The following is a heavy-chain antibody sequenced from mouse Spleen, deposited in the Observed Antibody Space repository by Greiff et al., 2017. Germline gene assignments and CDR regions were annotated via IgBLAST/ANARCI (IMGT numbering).Heavy chain of an antibody. D-gene: IGHD1-1*01. CDR2: ISSGGSYT. V-gene: IGHV5-9-3*01. J-gene: IGHJ4*01. CDR3: ARHDYGGSYYAMDY. CDR1: GFTFSSYA. Sequence: EVKLVESGGGLVKPGGSLKLSCAASGFTFSSYAMSWVRQTPEKRLEWVATISSGGSYTYYPDSVKGRFTISRDNAKNTLYLQMSSLRSEDTAMYYCARHDYGGSYYAMDYWGQGTSVTVSS.